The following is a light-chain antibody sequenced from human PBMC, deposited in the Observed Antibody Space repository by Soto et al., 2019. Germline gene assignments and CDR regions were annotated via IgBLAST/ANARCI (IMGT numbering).Light chain of an antibody. CDR3: QQRSNWPPT. CDR1: QSVSTY. Sequence: EIVLIQSPATLSLSPGERATLSCRASQSVSTYLAWYQQKPGQAPRLLIYDPSNRATGIPARFSGSGSGTDFTLSISGLEPEDFAVYYCQQRSNWPPTFGGGTKVEIK. CDR2: DPS. J-gene: IGKJ4*01. V-gene: IGKV3-11*01.